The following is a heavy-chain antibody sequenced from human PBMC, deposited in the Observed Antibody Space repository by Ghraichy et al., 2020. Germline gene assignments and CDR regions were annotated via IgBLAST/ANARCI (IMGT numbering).Heavy chain of an antibody. CDR3: ARDYSPKAAGAYYYYGMDV. V-gene: IGHV3-53*04. J-gene: IGHJ6*02. Sequence: GGSLRLSCAASGFTVSSNYMSWVRQAPGKGLEWVSVIYSGGSTYYADSVKGRFTISRHNSKNTLYLQMNSLRAEDTAVYYCARDYSPKAAGAYYYYGMDVWGQGTTVTVSS. D-gene: IGHD6-13*01. CDR1: GFTVSSNY. CDR2: IYSGGST.